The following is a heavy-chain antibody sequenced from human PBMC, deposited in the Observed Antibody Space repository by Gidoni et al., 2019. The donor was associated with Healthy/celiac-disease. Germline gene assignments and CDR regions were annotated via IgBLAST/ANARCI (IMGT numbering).Heavy chain of an antibody. D-gene: IGHD3-3*01. CDR1: GCPIRSSS. V-gene: IGHV4-59*01. CDR2: IYYSGST. Sequence: QVQLPESGPGLVKPSTTLSLTCTVSGCPIRSSSWSWIRQPPGKGLEWIGYIYYSGSTNYNPSLKSRVTISVDTSKNQFSLKLSSVTAADTAVYYCARVASGRFLEWADYYYYYMDVWGKGTTVTVSS. J-gene: IGHJ6*03. CDR3: ARVASGRFLEWADYYYYYMDV.